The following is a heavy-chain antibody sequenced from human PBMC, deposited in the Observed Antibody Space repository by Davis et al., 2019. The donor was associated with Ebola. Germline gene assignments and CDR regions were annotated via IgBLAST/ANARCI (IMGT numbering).Heavy chain of an antibody. D-gene: IGHD1-1*01. CDR2: IDYSGRT. CDR3: ARGTGATGPPDY. CDR1: GGSFHGYF. J-gene: IGHJ4*02. V-gene: IGHV4-34*01. Sequence: PSETLSLTCAVYGGSFHGYFWNWIRPSPGKGLEWIGEIDYSGRTNYQSSLKSRATISRDTSKNQFSLNLTSVTAADTAVYYCARGTGATGPPDYWGRGTLVTVSS.